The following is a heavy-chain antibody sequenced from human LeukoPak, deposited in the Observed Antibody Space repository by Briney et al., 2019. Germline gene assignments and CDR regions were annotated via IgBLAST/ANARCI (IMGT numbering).Heavy chain of an antibody. CDR1: RFTFSSDG. CDR2: ISASGGST. CDR3: AKDRLPLSSAYYYLPFDY. J-gene: IGHJ4*02. Sequence: GGSLRLSCAASRFTFSSDGMSWVRQAPRRGLEWVSGISASGGSTYYADSVKGRFTISRDNSKNTLYLQMNSLRAEDTAVYYCAKDRLPLSSAYYYLPFDYWGQGTLVTVSS. V-gene: IGHV3-23*01. D-gene: IGHD3-22*01.